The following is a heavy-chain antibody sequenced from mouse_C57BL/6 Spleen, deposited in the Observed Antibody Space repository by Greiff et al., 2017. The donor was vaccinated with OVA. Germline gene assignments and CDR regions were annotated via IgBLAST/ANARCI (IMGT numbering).Heavy chain of an antibody. CDR3: ARVRAMDY. V-gene: IGHV5-17*01. Sequence: ESGGGLVKPGGSLKLSCAASGFTFSDYGMHWVRQAPEKGLEWVAYISSGGSNIYYAATVQGRLPITRDNAKNTLFRKMTSLRSEDTAMYYCARVRAMDYWGQGTSGTGSS. CDR1: GFTFSDYG. J-gene: IGHJ4*01. CDR2: ISSGGSNI.